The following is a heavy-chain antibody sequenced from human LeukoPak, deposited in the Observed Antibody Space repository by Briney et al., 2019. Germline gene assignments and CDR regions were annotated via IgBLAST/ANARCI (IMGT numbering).Heavy chain of an antibody. Sequence: GGSLRLSCAASGFTFSSYSMNWVRQAPGKGLGWVSSISSSSSYIYYADSVKGRFTISRDNAKNSLYLQMNSLRAEDTAVYYCARGELGLFDYWGQGTLVTVSS. D-gene: IGHD1-7*01. V-gene: IGHV3-21*01. CDR1: GFTFSSYS. CDR3: ARGELGLFDY. J-gene: IGHJ4*02. CDR2: ISSSSSYI.